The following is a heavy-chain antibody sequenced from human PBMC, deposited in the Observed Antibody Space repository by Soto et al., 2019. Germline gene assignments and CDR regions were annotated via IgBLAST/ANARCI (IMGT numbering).Heavy chain of an antibody. CDR1: GGTFSSYA. Sequence: SVKVSCKASGGTFSSYAISWVRQAPGQGLEWMGGIIPIFGTANYAQKFQGRVTITADESTSTAYMELSSLRSEDTAVYYCAKSIAAAGGKFDPWGQGTLVTVSS. V-gene: IGHV1-69*13. CDR2: IIPIFGTA. CDR3: AKSIAAAGGKFDP. D-gene: IGHD6-13*01. J-gene: IGHJ5*02.